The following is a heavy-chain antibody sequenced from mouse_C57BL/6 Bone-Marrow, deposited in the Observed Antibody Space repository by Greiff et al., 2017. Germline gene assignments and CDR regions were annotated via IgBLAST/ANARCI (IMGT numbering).Heavy chain of an antibody. J-gene: IGHJ1*03. CDR3: AGHGSSYWYFDV. Sequence: EVMLVESGGGLVKPGGSLKLSCAASGFTFSDYGMHWVRQAPEKGLEWVAYISSGSSTIYYADTVKGLFTISRDNAKNTLCLQMTSLRSEDTAMYYCAGHGSSYWYFDVWGTGTTVTVSS. D-gene: IGHD1-1*01. CDR2: ISSGSSTI. CDR1: GFTFSDYG. V-gene: IGHV5-17*01.